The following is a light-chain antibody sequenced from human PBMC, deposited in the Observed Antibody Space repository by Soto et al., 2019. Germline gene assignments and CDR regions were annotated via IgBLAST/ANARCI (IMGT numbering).Light chain of an antibody. Sequence: EIVLTQSPATLSLSPWERATLSCRASQSVGRDYLAWYQQKPGQAPRLVIYNASNRASGIPDRFSGSGSGTDFTHTISRLEPEDFAVYYCHQYAYAPWTFGQGTKVDIK. CDR1: QSVGRDY. V-gene: IGKV3-20*01. CDR2: NAS. CDR3: HQYAYAPWT. J-gene: IGKJ1*01.